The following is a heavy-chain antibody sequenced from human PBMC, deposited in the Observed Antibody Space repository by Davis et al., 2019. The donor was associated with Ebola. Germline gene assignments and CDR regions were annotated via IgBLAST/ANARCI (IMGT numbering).Heavy chain of an antibody. CDR1: GFTFSSYG. Sequence: GESLKISCAASGFTFSSYGMHWVRQAPGKGLEWVAVISYDGSNKYYADSVKGRFTISRDNSKNTLYLQMNSLRAEDTAVYYCAKDKIDSSGYHPHFQHWGQGTLVTVSS. CDR3: AKDKIDSSGYHPHFQH. D-gene: IGHD3-22*01. CDR2: ISYDGSNK. V-gene: IGHV3-30*18. J-gene: IGHJ1*01.